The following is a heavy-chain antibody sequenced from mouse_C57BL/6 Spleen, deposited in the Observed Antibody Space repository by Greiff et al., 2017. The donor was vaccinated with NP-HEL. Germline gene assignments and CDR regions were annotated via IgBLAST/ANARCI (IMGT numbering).Heavy chain of an antibody. CDR1: GYAFSSSW. V-gene: IGHV1-82*01. D-gene: IGHD1-1*01. CDR3: ARGGYGRFYAMDY. CDR2: IYPGDGDT. J-gene: IGHJ4*01. Sequence: QVQLQQPGPELVKPGASVKISCKASGYAFSSSWMNWVKQRPGKGLEWIGRIYPGDGDTNYNGKFKGKATLTADKSSSTAAMQLSSLTSEDSAVYFCARGGYGRFYAMDYWGKGTSVTVSS.